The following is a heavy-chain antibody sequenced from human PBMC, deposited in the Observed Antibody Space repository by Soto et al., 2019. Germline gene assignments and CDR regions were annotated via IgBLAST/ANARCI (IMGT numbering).Heavy chain of an antibody. D-gene: IGHD2-15*01. Sequence: QVQLVESGGGVVQPGRSLRLSCAASGFTFSSYAMHWVRQAPGKGLEWVAVISYDGINKYYADSVKGRFTISRDNSKNTLYRQMNSLRAEDTAVYYCARSVVVVAATDYWGQGTMVNVSS. V-gene: IGHV3-30-3*01. J-gene: IGHJ4*02. CDR3: ARSVVVVAATDY. CDR2: ISYDGINK. CDR1: GFTFSSYA.